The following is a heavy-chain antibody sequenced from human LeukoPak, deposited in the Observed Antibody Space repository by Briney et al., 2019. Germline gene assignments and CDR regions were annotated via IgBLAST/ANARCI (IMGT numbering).Heavy chain of an antibody. CDR2: INHSGST. J-gene: IGHJ4*02. CDR3: ARSVGRYFDY. D-gene: IGHD2-15*01. V-gene: IGHV4-34*01. CDR1: GGFFSGYY. Sequence: SETLSLTCAVCGGFFSGYYWSWIRQPPGKGLEWIGEINHSGSTNYNPSLKSRVTISVDTSKNQFSLKLSSVTAADTAVYYCARSVGRYFDYWGQGTLVTVSS.